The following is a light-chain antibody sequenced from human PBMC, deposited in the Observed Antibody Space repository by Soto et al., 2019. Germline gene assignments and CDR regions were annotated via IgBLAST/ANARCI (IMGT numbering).Light chain of an antibody. Sequence: QSALTQPPSASGSPGQSVTISCTGTKNDIGVYDFVSWYQHHPDKAPRLIIYEVVQRPSGVPDRFSGSKSGNTASLTVSGLQAADEADYFCKSYVGSNTYVFGSGTKLTVL. CDR1: KNDIGVYDF. CDR2: EVV. V-gene: IGLV2-8*01. CDR3: KSYVGSNTYV. J-gene: IGLJ1*01.